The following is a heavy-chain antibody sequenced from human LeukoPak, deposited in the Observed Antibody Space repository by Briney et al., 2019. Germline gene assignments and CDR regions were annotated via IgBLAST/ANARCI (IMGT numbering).Heavy chain of an antibody. CDR2: IRYDGSNK. Sequence: GGSLRLSCAASGFTFSSYGMHWVRQAPGTGLEWVAFIRYDGSNKYYPDSVKGRFTISRYNSKNTLYLQMNSLSVEDTAVYYCAKDHLGYCGSTSCSGGSDYWGQGTLVTVSS. CDR3: AKDHLGYCGSTSCSGGSDY. V-gene: IGHV3-30*02. D-gene: IGHD2-2*01. CDR1: GFTFSSYG. J-gene: IGHJ4*02.